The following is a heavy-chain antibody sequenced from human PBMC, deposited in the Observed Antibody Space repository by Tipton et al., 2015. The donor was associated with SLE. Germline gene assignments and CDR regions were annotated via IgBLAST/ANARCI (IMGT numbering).Heavy chain of an antibody. CDR1: GFTFDDYA. J-gene: IGHJ4*02. V-gene: IGHV3-43D*04. D-gene: IGHD2-2*01. Sequence: SLRLSCVASGFTFDDYAMHWVRQAPGKGLEWVSLFSWDAGTTYYADSVKGRFTISRDNSKNTLYLQMNSLRAEDTAVYYCASQLLYSFDYWGQGTLVTVSS. CDR3: ASQLLYSFDY. CDR2: FSWDAGTT.